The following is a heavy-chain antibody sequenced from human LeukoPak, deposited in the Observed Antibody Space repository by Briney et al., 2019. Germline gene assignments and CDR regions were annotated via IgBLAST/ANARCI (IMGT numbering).Heavy chain of an antibody. D-gene: IGHD3-22*01. CDR3: ARHRYYYDSSGYYYFDY. CDR1: GGSISSGGYS. V-gene: IGHV4-30-2*01. J-gene: IGHJ4*02. CDR2: IYHSGST. Sequence: SETLSLTCAVSGGSISSGGYSWSWIRQPPGKGLEWIGYIYHSGSTYYNPSLKSRVTISVDTSKNQFSLKLSSVTAADTAVYYCARHRYYYDSSGYYYFDYWGQGTLVTVSS.